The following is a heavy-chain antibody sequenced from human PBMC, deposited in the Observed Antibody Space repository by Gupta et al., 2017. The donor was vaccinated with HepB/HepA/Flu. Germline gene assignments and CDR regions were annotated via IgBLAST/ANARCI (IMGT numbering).Heavy chain of an antibody. V-gene: IGHV3-30*18. Sequence: QVQLVESGGGVVQPGRSLRLSCAASGFTFSSYGMHWVRQAPGKGLEWVAVISYDGSNKYYADSVKGRFTISRDNSKNTLYLQMNSLRAEDTAVYYCAKDGTQQLVPDYWGQGTLVTVSS. D-gene: IGHD6-13*01. CDR3: AKDGTQQLVPDY. CDR2: ISYDGSNK. CDR1: GFTFSSYG. J-gene: IGHJ4*02.